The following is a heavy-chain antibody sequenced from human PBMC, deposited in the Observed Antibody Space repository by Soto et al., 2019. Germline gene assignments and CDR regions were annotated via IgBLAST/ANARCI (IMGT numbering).Heavy chain of an antibody. CDR2: IYYSGST. CDR1: GGSISSYY. Sequence: KTSETLSLTCTVSGGSISSYYWSWIRQPPGKGQEWIGYIYYSGSTNYNPSLKSRVTISVNTSKNQFSLKLSSVTAADTAVYYCASLAGDYDILTGRFDYWGQGSLVTVSS. D-gene: IGHD3-9*01. CDR3: ASLAGDYDILTGRFDY. V-gene: IGHV4-59*08. J-gene: IGHJ4*02.